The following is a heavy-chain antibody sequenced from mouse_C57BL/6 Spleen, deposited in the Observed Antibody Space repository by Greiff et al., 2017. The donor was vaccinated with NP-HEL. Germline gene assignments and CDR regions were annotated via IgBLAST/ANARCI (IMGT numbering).Heavy chain of an antibody. J-gene: IGHJ4*01. CDR3: AGHEENYGSRGIYGMDY. V-gene: IGHV1-62-2*01. Sequence: QVQLQQSGAELVKPGASVKLSCKASGYTFTEYTIHWVKQRSGQGLEWIGWFYPGSGSIKYNEKFKDKATLTADKSSSTVYMELSRLTSEDSAVYFCAGHEENYGSRGIYGMDYWGQGTSVTVSS. D-gene: IGHD1-1*01. CDR1: GYTFTEYT. CDR2: FYPGSGSI.